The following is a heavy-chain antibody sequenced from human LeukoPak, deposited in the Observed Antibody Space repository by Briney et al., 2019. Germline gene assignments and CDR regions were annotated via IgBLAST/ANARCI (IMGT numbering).Heavy chain of an antibody. CDR3: ASQSLGDLDY. J-gene: IGHJ4*02. CDR1: GYTFSSYN. D-gene: IGHD2-21*01. Sequence: ASVKVSCKASGYTFSSYNVHWVRQAPGQGLEWMGIINPSGGTTSYAQKFQGRVTMSRDTSTSTTYMELSSLRFEDTAVYYCASQSLGDLDYWGQGTLVTVSS. CDR2: INPSGGTT. V-gene: IGHV1-46*01.